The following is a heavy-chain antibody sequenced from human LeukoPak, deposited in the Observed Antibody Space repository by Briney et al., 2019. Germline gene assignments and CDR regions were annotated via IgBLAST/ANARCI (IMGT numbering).Heavy chain of an antibody. CDR3: AGDSAAAKYHYYYCMDV. CDR1: GGSFIGYY. V-gene: IGHV4-34*01. J-gene: IGHJ6*02. Sequence: SETLSLTCAVYGGSFIGYYWSWIRQPPGKGLEWIGAINHSGSTNYNPSLKSRVTISVDTSKKQFSLKLNSVTAADTAVYYCAGDSAAAKYHYYYCMDVWGQGTTVTVSS. D-gene: IGHD6-13*01. CDR2: INHSGST.